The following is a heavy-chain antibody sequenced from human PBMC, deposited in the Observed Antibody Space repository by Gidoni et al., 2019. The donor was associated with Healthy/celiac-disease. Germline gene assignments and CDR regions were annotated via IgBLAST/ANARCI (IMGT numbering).Heavy chain of an antibody. CDR2: INHSGST. CDR1: GGSFSGYY. V-gene: IGHV4-34*01. D-gene: IGHD2-2*01. CDR3: ARGPGVVPAAMCSWFDP. J-gene: IGHJ5*02. Sequence: QVQLQQWGAGLLKPSETLSLTCAVYGGSFSGYYWSWIRQPPGKGLEWIGEINHSGSTYYNPSLKSRVTISVDTSKNQFSLKLSSVTAADTAVYYCARGPGVVPAAMCSWFDPWGQGTLVTVSS.